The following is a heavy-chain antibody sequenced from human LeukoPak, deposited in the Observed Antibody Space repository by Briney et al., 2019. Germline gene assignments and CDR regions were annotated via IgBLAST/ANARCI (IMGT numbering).Heavy chain of an antibody. D-gene: IGHD3-22*01. Sequence: GGSLRLSCAASGFTFSSYEMNWVRQAPGKGLEWVSYISSSGSTIYYADSVKGRFTISRDNAKNSLYLQMTSLRAEDTAVYYCAGHRYDSSGYSYWFDPWGQGNLVTVSS. CDR1: GFTFSSYE. V-gene: IGHV3-48*03. CDR2: ISSSGSTI. J-gene: IGHJ5*02. CDR3: AGHRYDSSGYSYWFDP.